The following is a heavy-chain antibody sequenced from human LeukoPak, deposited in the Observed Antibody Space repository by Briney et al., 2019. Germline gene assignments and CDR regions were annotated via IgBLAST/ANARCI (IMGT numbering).Heavy chain of an antibody. CDR2: ISFDGIDK. Sequence: GRSLRLSCAASGFTFSSYAMHWVRQAPGKGLEWVAVISFDGIDKYYADSVKGRFTISRDNSKNTLYLQMGSLRTEDMAVYYCARAPSYYYYYMDVWGKGTRVTVSS. J-gene: IGHJ6*03. CDR3: ARAPSYYYYYMDV. V-gene: IGHV3-30*04. CDR1: GFTFSSYA.